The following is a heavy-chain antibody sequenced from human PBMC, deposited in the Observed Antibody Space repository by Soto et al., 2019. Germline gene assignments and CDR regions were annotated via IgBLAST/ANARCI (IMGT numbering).Heavy chain of an antibody. CDR2: INAGNGNT. J-gene: IGHJ4*02. V-gene: IGHV1-3*01. Sequence: QVQLVQSGAEVKKPGASVKVSCKASGYTFTSYAMHWVRKAPGQRLEWMVWINAGNGNTKYSQKFQGRVTITRDTSASTAYMELSSLRSEDTAVYYCARGKGDDSSGYYPSYFDYWGQGTLVTVSS. D-gene: IGHD3-22*01. CDR1: GYTFTSYA. CDR3: ARGKGDDSSGYYPSYFDY.